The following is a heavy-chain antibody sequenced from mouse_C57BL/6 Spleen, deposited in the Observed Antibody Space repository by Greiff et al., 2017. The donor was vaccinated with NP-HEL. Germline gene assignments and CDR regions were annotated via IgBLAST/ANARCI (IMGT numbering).Heavy chain of an antibody. CDR3: ASSTMITAPFAY. Sequence: EVQLQQSGPELVKPGASVKISCKASGYTFTDYYMNWVKQSHGKSLEWIGDINPNNGGTSYNQKFKGKATLTVDKSSSTAYMELRSLTSEDSAVYYCASSTMITAPFAYWGQGTLVTVSA. CDR2: INPNNGGT. D-gene: IGHD2-4*01. V-gene: IGHV1-26*01. J-gene: IGHJ3*01. CDR1: GYTFTDYY.